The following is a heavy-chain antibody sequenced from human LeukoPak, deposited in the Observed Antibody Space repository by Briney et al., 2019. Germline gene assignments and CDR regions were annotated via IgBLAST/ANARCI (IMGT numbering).Heavy chain of an antibody. V-gene: IGHV3-73*01. CDR2: IRSKANSYAT. D-gene: IGHD6-13*01. CDR1: GFTFSGSA. CDR3: TRQGIALYYFDY. J-gene: IGHJ4*02. Sequence: PGGSLRLSCAASGFTFSGSAMHWVRQASGKGLEWVGRIRSKANSYATAYAASVKGRFTISRDDSKNTAYLQMNSLKTEDTAVYYCTRQGIALYYFDYWGQGTLVTVSS.